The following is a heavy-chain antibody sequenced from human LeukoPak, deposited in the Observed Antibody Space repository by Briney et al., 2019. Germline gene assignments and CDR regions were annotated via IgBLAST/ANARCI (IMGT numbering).Heavy chain of an antibody. CDR2: IKQDGSEK. CDR3: AGRRAGIPIDY. CDR1: GFTFSSYW. D-gene: IGHD2-21*01. V-gene: IGHV3-7*01. J-gene: IGHJ4*02. Sequence: GGSLRLSCAASGFTFSSYWMSWVHQAPGKGLEWVANIKQDGSEKYYVDSVKGRFTISRDNAKNSLYLQMNSLRAEDTAVYYCAGRRAGIPIDYWGQGTLVTVSS.